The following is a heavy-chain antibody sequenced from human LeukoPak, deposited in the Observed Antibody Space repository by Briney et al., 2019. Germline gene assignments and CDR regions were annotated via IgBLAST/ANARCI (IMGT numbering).Heavy chain of an antibody. Sequence: ASVKVSCKASGYTFNSYGISWMRQAPGQGLEWMGWSSAYNGNTKYAQKFQGRVTMTTDTSTSTAYMELKSLRSDDTAVYYCARDYRGIAVADYYFDYWGQGTLVTVSS. CDR3: ARDYRGIAVADYYFDY. CDR2: SSAYNGNT. V-gene: IGHV1-18*01. D-gene: IGHD6-19*01. CDR1: GYTFNSYG. J-gene: IGHJ4*02.